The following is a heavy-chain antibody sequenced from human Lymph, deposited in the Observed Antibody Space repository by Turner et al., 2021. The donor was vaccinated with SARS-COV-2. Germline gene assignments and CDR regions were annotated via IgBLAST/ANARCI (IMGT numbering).Heavy chain of an antibody. CDR3: ARGTTVTSFFYYYYGMDV. V-gene: IGHV4-34*01. D-gene: IGHD4-17*01. CDR2: INHSGST. CDR1: GGSFSASY. J-gene: IGHJ6*02. Sequence: QVQLHQWGAGLLKHSETLSLTCAVYGGSFSASYWSWIRQPPGKGLEWIGEINHSGSTNYNPSLKSRVTISVDTSKNQFSLKLSSVTAADAAVYYCARGTTVTSFFYYYYGMDVWGQGTTVTVSS.